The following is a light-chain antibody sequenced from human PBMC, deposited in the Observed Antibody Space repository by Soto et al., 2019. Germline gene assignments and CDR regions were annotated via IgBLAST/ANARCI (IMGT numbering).Light chain of an antibody. V-gene: IGLV2-14*01. Sequence: QSVLTQPASVSGSPGQSITISCTGTSSDVGGYNYVSWYQQHPGKAPKLMIYDVSNRPSGVSNRFSGSKSCNTASLTISGLQAEDEADYYCSSYTSSSTQVFGGGTKLTVL. CDR1: SSDVGGYNY. CDR3: SSYTSSSTQV. J-gene: IGLJ2*01. CDR2: DVS.